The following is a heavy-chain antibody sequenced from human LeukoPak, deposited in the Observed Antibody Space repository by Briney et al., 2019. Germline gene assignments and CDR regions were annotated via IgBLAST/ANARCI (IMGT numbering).Heavy chain of an antibody. V-gene: IGHV3-15*01. J-gene: IGHJ4*02. CDR3: TIQLLWFGELLDGDY. CDR1: GFTFSNYA. D-gene: IGHD3-10*01. CDR2: IKSKTDGGTT. Sequence: GGSLRLSCAASGFTFSNYAMCWVRQAPGKGLEWVGRIKSKTDGGTTDYAAPVKGRFTISRDDSKNTLYLQMNSLKSEDTAVYYCTIQLLWFGELLDGDYWGQGTLVTVSS.